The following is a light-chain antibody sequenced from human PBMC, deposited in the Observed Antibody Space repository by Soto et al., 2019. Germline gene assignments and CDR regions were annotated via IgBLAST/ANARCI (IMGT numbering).Light chain of an antibody. CDR2: WAS. Sequence: DIVMTQSPDSLAVSLGERATINCKSSQTVLYSSNNKNYLAWYQQKPGQPPTLLIYWASTRESGVPDRFSGSGSGTDFTLTISGLQAEDVAVYSCQHYYTTPITFGGGTKVEIK. J-gene: IGKJ4*01. CDR3: QHYYTTPIT. CDR1: QTVLYSSNNKNY. V-gene: IGKV4-1*01.